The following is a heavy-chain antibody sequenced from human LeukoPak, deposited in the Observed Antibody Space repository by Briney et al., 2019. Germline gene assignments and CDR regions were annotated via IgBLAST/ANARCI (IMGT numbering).Heavy chain of an antibody. Sequence: TGGSLRLSCAAGGFTCSMEWMRWVRQATGEGLEWVANIKQDGNEKDYVHSVKGRFTISRDNAKNSLYLQMNSLRAEDMAVYYCARDHIVVVPTATGDYYYYYMDVWGKGTTVTVSS. CDR3: ARDHIVVVPTATGDYYYYYMDV. J-gene: IGHJ6*03. D-gene: IGHD2-2*01. CDR2: IKQDGNEK. V-gene: IGHV3-7*01. CDR1: GFTCSMEW.